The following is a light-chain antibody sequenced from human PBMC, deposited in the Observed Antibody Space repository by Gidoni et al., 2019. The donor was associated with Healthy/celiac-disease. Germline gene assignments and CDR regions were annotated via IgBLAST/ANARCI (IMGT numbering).Light chain of an antibody. CDR3: QQYNNWSPMYT. J-gene: IGKJ2*01. Sequence: DIVMTLSPATLSVSPVERATLSCRARQSVSSNLAWYQQKPGPAPRILIYGASTRATGITARCSGSGSGREFTLTISSLQAEDDAVYYCQQYNNWSPMYTCGQGTKLEIK. CDR1: QSVSSN. V-gene: IGKV3-15*01. CDR2: GAS.